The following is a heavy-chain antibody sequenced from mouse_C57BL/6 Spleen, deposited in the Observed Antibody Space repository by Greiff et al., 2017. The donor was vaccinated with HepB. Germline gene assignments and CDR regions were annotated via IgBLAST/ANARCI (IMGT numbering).Heavy chain of an antibody. CDR1: GYTFTSYW. J-gene: IGHJ2*01. CDR2: IYPSDSET. CDR3: ARSLLFFDY. D-gene: IGHD2-10*01. V-gene: IGHV1-61*01. Sequence: QVHVKQPGAELVRPGSSVKLSCKASGYTFTSYWMDWVKQRPGQGLEWIGNIYPSDSETHYNQKFKDKATLTVDKSSSTAYMQLSSLTSEDSAVYYCARSLLFFDYWGQGTTLTVSS.